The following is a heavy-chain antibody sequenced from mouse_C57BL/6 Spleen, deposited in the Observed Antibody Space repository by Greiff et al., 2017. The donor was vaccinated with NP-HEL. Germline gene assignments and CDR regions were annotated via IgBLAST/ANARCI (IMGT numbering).Heavy chain of an antibody. CDR1: GYTFTDYE. CDR2: IDPDTGGT. J-gene: IGHJ4*01. D-gene: IGHD2-12*01. V-gene: IGHV1-15*01. Sequence: QVQLQQSGAELVRPGASVTLSCKASGYTFTDYEMHWVKQTPVHGLEWIGAIDPDTGGTAYNQKFKGKAILTADKSSSTAYMELRSLTSEDSAVYYCTRVTKGRMDYWGQGTSVTVSS. CDR3: TRVTKGRMDY.